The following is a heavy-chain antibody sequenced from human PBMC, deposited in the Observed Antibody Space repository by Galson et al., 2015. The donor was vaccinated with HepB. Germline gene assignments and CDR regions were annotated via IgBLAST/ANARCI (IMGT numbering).Heavy chain of an antibody. V-gene: IGHV1-18*04. CDR2: ISAYNGNT. CDR3: ARDTGYSYGYAKLRPERFDP. J-gene: IGHJ5*02. CDR1: GYTFTSYG. Sequence: QSGAEVKKPGASVKVSCKASGYTFTSYGISWVRQAPGQGLEWMGWISAYNGNTNYAQKLQGRVTMTTDTSTSTAYMELRSLRSDDTAVYYCARDTGYSYGYAKLRPERFDPWGQGTLVTVSS. D-gene: IGHD5-18*01.